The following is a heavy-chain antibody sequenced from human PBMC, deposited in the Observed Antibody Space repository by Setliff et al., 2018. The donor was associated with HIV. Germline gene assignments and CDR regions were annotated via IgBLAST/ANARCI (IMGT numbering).Heavy chain of an antibody. Sequence: GGSLRLSCAASGVSFNNYAMSWVRQAPGKGLEWVSAISGGGGTIYYADSVKGRFTISRDNAKNSLYLQMNSLRAEDTAVYYCARSHYSRGESFDYWGQGTLVTV. CDR3: ARSHYSRGESFDY. CDR2: ISGGGGTI. V-gene: IGHV3-48*03. J-gene: IGHJ4*02. D-gene: IGHD2-21*01. CDR1: GVSFNNYA.